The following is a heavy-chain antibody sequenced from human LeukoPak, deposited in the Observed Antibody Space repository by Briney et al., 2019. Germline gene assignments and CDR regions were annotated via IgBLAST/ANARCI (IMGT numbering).Heavy chain of an antibody. Sequence: PGGTLRLSCAASGFTFSSYGMSWVRRAPGKGLEWVSAISGSGGSTYYADSVKGRFTISRDNSKNTLYLQMNSLRAEDTAVYYCAKGVWLPYYFDYWGQGTLVTVSS. V-gene: IGHV3-23*01. CDR2: ISGSGGST. CDR1: GFTFSSYG. CDR3: AKGVWLPYYFDY. J-gene: IGHJ4*02. D-gene: IGHD5-12*01.